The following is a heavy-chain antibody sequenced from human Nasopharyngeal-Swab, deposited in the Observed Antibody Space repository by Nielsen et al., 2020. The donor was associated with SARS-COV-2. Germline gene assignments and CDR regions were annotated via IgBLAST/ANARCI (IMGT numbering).Heavy chain of an antibody. V-gene: IGHV3-21*01. Sequence: GESLKISCAASGFTFSNYNMNWVRQAPGKGLEWVSSISSSSYIYYADSVKGRFTISRDNAKNPLYLQMNSLRAEDTAVYYCARDGLDYDFWSAYFMDVWGQGTTVTVSS. CDR3: ARDGLDYDFWSAYFMDV. CDR1: GFTFSNYN. CDR2: ISSSSYI. J-gene: IGHJ6*02. D-gene: IGHD3-3*01.